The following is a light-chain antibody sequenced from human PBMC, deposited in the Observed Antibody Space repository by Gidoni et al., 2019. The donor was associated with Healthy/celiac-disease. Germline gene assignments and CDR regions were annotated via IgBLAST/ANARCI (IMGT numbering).Light chain of an antibody. V-gene: IGLV3-21*04. J-gene: IGLJ3*02. Sequence: SYVLTQPPSVSLAPGKTARITCGGNNIESKSVHWYQQKPGQAPVLVIYYDSDRPSGIPERFSGANSGNTATLTISRVEAGDEADYYCQVWDSSSDHWVFGGGTKLTVL. CDR2: YDS. CDR3: QVWDSSSDHWV. CDR1: NIESKS.